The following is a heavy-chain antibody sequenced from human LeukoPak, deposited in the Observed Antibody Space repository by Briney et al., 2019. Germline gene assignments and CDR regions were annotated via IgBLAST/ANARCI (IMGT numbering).Heavy chain of an antibody. V-gene: IGHV1-24*01. Sequence: ASVKVSCKVSGYTLTELSMHWVRQAPGKGLEWMGGFDPEDGETIYAQKFQGRVTMTRNTSISTAYMELSSLRSEDTAVYYCARANYDFWSGYGTGPGRYGMDVWGQGTTVTVSS. CDR1: GYTLTELS. D-gene: IGHD3-3*01. CDR2: FDPEDGET. CDR3: ARANYDFWSGYGTGPGRYGMDV. J-gene: IGHJ6*02.